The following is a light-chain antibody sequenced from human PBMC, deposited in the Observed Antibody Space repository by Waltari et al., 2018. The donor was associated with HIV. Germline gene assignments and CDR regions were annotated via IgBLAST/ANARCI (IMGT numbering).Light chain of an antibody. CDR2: GNN. CDR3: QSYDSSLSGSWV. CDR1: SSNIGAGYD. Sequence: QSVLPQPPSVSGAPGQRVTFSCTGSSSNIGAGYDVHWYQQLPGTAPKLLIYGNNNRPSGVPDRFSGSKSGTSASLAITGLQAEDEADYYCQSYDSSLSGSWVFGGGTKLTVL. V-gene: IGLV1-40*01. J-gene: IGLJ3*02.